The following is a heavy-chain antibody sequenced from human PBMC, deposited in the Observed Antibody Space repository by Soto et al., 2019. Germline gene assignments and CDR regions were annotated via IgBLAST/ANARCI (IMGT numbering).Heavy chain of an antibody. Sequence: QVQLEESGPGLVKPSQTLSLTCSVSGGSINNGLYYWSWIRQHPGKGLEWIGYIYFNGNNYYHPSVRSRVIMSLDMSKNQFSLNMSCVTAADAAVYYCAKVPTAKRYYVSGMDVWGQGTTVAVSS. D-gene: IGHD2-2*01. V-gene: IGHV4-31*03. CDR2: IYFNGNN. J-gene: IGHJ6*02. CDR3: AKVPTAKRYYVSGMDV. CDR1: GGSINNGLYY.